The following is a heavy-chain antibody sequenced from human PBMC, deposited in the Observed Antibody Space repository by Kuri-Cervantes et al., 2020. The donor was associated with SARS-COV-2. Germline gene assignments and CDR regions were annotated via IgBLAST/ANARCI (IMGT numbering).Heavy chain of an antibody. V-gene: IGHV4-39*07. CDR2: IYYSGST. CDR1: GGSISSSSYY. J-gene: IGHJ4*02. D-gene: IGHD6-19*01. CDR3: ARIAVAAPGVPDY. Sequence: SETLSLTCTVSGGSISSSSYYWGWIRQPPGKGLEWIGSIYYSGSTYYNPPLKSRVTISVDTSKNQFSLKLSSVTAADTAVYYCARIAVAAPGVPDYWGQGTLVTVSS.